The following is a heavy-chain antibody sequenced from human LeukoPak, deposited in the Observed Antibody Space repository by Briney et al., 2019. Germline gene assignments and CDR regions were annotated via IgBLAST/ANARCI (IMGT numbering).Heavy chain of an antibody. CDR2: IWYDGSNR. Sequence: GGSLRLSCAASGFTFSSYAMSWVRQAPGKGLEWVAGIWYDGSNRYSADSVKGRFTISRDNSKNTLYLLLNILRAEDTAVYYCARDPGYYDSRRSSYHYYMDVWGRGTTVTVSS. V-gene: IGHV3-33*08. J-gene: IGHJ6*03. CDR3: ARDPGYYDSRRSSYHYYMDV. CDR1: GFTFSSYA. D-gene: IGHD3-22*01.